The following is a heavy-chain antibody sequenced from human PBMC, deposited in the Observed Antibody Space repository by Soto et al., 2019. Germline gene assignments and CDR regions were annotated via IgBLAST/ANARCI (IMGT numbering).Heavy chain of an antibody. J-gene: IGHJ4*02. Sequence: GGSLRLSCAASGFTFSSHWMHWVRQAPGKGLVWVSRISSDGSSTSYADSVKGRFTISRDNANNTLYLQMNSLRAEDTAVYYCARGNKGYGGVFYYWGQGTLVTVSS. CDR2: ISSDGSST. CDR1: GFTFSSHW. D-gene: IGHD5-12*01. V-gene: IGHV3-74*01. CDR3: ARGNKGYGGVFYY.